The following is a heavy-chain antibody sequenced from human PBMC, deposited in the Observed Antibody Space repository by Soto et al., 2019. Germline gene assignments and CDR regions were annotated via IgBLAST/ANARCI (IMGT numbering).Heavy chain of an antibody. J-gene: IGHJ6*02. V-gene: IGHV3-9*01. CDR3: AKDNPPTGGYDFWSGYYTGYYYYGMDV. Sequence: SLRLSCAASGFTFDDYAMHWVRQAPGKGLEWVSGISWNSGSIGYADSVKGRFTISRDNAKNSLYLQMNSLRAEDTALYYCAKDNPPTGGYDFWSGYYTGYYYYGMDVWGQGTTVTVSS. D-gene: IGHD3-3*01. CDR2: ISWNSGSI. CDR1: GFTFDDYA.